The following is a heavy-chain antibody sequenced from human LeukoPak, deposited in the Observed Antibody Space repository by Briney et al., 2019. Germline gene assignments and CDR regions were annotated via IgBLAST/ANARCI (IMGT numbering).Heavy chain of an antibody. Sequence: SGGPLRLSCADSGFTFSSYAMSWVRQAPGKGLEWVSLISASGGDTHYADSVKGRFTISRDNSKNTLSLQMNSLRAEDTAVYYCAKDLDSSGSHYVVDNWGQGTLVTVSS. V-gene: IGHV3-23*01. CDR2: ISASGGDT. CDR3: AKDLDSSGSHYVVDN. CDR1: GFTFSSYA. J-gene: IGHJ4*02. D-gene: IGHD3-22*01.